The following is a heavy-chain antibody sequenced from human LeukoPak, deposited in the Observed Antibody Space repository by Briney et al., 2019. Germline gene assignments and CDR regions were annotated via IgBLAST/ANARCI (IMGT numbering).Heavy chain of an antibody. D-gene: IGHD2-21*02. Sequence: SETLSLTCTVSGCTISRNYLSWIRQPPGKGLEWIAYIDYSGSTNYNPSLKSRRTITVNTTKNLLALKLMSVTAADTAVYYCARQGVATAIEYWGQGTLVTVSS. CDR1: GCTISRNY. CDR2: IDYSGST. V-gene: IGHV4-59*12. CDR3: ARQGVATAIEY. J-gene: IGHJ4*02.